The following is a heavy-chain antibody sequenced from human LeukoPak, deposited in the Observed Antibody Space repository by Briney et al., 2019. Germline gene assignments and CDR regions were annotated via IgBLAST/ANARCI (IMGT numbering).Heavy chain of an antibody. J-gene: IGHJ3*01. Sequence: GGSLRLSCAASGFTFSSHTMSWVRQAPGKGLEWISVISATGFTTYHTDSVKGRFTISRDNSKNMLYLQMNSLRAEDTALYYCVGDPPNSGYAFQVWGHGTVVTVSS. CDR1: GFTFSSHT. V-gene: IGHV3-23*01. D-gene: IGHD3-22*01. CDR2: ISATGFTT. CDR3: VGDPPNSGYAFQV.